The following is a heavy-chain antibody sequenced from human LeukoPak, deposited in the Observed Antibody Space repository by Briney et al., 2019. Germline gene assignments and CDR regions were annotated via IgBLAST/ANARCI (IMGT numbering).Heavy chain of an antibody. D-gene: IGHD2-15*01. J-gene: IGHJ4*02. CDR2: ISSSGTYI. CDR1: GFTFNNYR. Sequence: GSLRLSCAASGFTFNNYRMNWARQAPGKGLEWVSSISSSGTYIYYADSVKGRFTISRDNAKNSLYLQMNSLRAEDTAVYYCARDRCSGGICYSFDTWGQGALVTVSS. CDR3: ARDRCSGGICYSFDT. V-gene: IGHV3-21*01.